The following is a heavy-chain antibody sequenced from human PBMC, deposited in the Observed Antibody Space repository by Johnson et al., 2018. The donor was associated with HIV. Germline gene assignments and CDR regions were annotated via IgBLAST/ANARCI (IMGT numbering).Heavy chain of an antibody. V-gene: IGHV3-11*01. CDR3: ARVRSGLSYDAFDI. Sequence: QVQLVESGGGLVNPGGSLRLSCAASGFSFSDYYMSWIRQAPGKGLEWVAYITSSGNTGYYADSVKGRFTISRDNAKNSLYLQMNSLRAEDTALYYCARVRSGLSYDAFDIWGQGTMVTVSS. CDR2: ITSSGNTG. J-gene: IGHJ3*02. CDR1: GFSFSDYY. D-gene: IGHD3-3*01.